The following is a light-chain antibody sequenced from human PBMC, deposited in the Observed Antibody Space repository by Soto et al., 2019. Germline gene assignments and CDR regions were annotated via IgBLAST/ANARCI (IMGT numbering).Light chain of an antibody. CDR2: EVS. CDR1: SSDVGGYNY. V-gene: IGLV2-14*01. CDR3: SSYTTSTSFIL. Sequence: HSVLTQPASVSGSPGQSITISCTGTSSDVGGYNYVSWYQQHPGKAPKLMIYEVSSRPSGVSNRFSGSKSGNTASLTISGLQAEDEAYYYCSSYTTSTSFILFGGGTKLTVL. J-gene: IGLJ2*01.